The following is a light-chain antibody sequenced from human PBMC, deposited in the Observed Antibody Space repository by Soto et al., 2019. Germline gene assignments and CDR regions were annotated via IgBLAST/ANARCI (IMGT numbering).Light chain of an antibody. CDR2: DVS. V-gene: IGLV2-14*01. J-gene: IGLJ1*01. Sequence: QSARTQPASVSGSPGQSIAISCTGTSSDVGGYNFVSWYQQHPDKAPKLMIYDVSHRPSGVSNRFSGSKSGNTASLTISGLQAEDEADYYCSSYTISSTYVFGTGTKLTVL. CDR1: SSDVGGYNF. CDR3: SSYTISSTYV.